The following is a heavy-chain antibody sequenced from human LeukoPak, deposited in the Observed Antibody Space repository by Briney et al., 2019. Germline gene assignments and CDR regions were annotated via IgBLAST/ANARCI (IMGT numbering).Heavy chain of an antibody. CDR3: ARHFIARVAVAGNWFDP. V-gene: IGHV4-59*08. D-gene: IGHD6-19*01. Sequence: SETLSLTCTVSGGSISTFSWSWIRQPPGKGLEWIGYIYYSGSTNYNPSLKSRVTISVDTSKNQFSLKLSSVTAADTAVYYCARHFIARVAVAGNWFDPWGQGTLVTVSS. CDR1: GGSISTFS. CDR2: IYYSGST. J-gene: IGHJ5*02.